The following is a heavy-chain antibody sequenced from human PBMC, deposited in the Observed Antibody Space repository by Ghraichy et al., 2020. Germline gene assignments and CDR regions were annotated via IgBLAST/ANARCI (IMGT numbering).Heavy chain of an antibody. CDR1: GYTFTKCG. Sequence: SVKVSCKASGYTFTKCGFSWVRQAPGQGLEWMGWISAYTGDTNYAQNFRGRVTMTTDTSTSTAYMELRSLRSDDTAVYYCARDRWGCSSTMCPFDYWGQGTLITVSS. CDR2: ISAYTGDT. V-gene: IGHV1-18*01. J-gene: IGHJ4*02. CDR3: ARDRWGCSSTMCPFDY. D-gene: IGHD2-2*01.